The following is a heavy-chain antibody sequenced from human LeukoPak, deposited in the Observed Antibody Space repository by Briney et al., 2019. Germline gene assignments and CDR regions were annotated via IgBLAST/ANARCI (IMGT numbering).Heavy chain of an antibody. CDR2: INPNSGGT. Sequence: ASVKVSCTASGYTFTGYYMHWVRQAPGQGLEWMGWINPNSGGTNYAQKFQGRVTMTRDTSISTAYMELSRLRSDDTAVYYCARSIVGATAKFDYWGQGTLVTVSS. V-gene: IGHV1-2*02. CDR3: ARSIVGATAKFDY. CDR1: GYTFTGYY. D-gene: IGHD1-26*01. J-gene: IGHJ4*02.